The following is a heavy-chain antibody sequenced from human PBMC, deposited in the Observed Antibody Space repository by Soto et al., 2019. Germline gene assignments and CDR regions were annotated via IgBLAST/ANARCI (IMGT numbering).Heavy chain of an antibody. Sequence: GGSLRLSCAASGFTFSSYAMSWVRQAPGKGLEWVSAISGSGGSTYYADSVKGRFTISRDNSKNTLYLQMNSLRGDDTALYYCVKNSGWFNTWGQGALVTVSS. J-gene: IGHJ5*02. D-gene: IGHD3-10*01. CDR2: ISGSGGST. CDR1: GFTFSSYA. CDR3: VKNSGWFNT. V-gene: IGHV3-23*01.